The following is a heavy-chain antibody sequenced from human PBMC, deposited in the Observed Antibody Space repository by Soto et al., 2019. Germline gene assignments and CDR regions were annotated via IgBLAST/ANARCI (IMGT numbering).Heavy chain of an antibody. CDR2: INSDGSYT. CDR1: GFTFSSYW. V-gene: IGHV3-74*01. D-gene: IGHD2-8*02. Sequence: EVQLVESGGGLVQPGGSLRLSCAASGFTFSSYWMHWVRQAPGKGLVWVSRINSDGSYTSYADSVKGRFTISRDNAKNTLYLQMHSLRAEDTAVYYCASREGFCTGGTCYFDHWGQGTLVTVSS. J-gene: IGHJ4*02. CDR3: ASREGFCTGGTCYFDH.